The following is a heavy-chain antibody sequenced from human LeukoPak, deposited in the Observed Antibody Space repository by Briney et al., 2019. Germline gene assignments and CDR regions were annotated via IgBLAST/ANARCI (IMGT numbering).Heavy chain of an antibody. J-gene: IGHJ6*04. D-gene: IGHD2-2*01. V-gene: IGHV1-18*04. Sequence: GASVKVSCKASGYTFTSYGISWVRQAPGQGLEWMGWISAYNGNTNYARKLQGRVTMTTDTSTSTAYMELRSLRSDDTAVYYCAGADLDIVVVPAASDYYYGMDVWGKGTTVTVSS. CDR1: GYTFTSYG. CDR3: AGADLDIVVVPAASDYYYGMDV. CDR2: ISAYNGNT.